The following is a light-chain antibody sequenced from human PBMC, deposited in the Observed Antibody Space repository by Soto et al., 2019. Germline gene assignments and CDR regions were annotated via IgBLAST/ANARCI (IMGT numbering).Light chain of an antibody. Sequence: IQMTQSPSSLSATVGDRVTITCRASQSLSSRLTWYQQKPGEAPKLLIYETSSLHSGVASRFSGSGSETDFTLTINSLQPEDFATYYCQQSFSTPYTFGQGTKLEIK. CDR1: QSLSSR. V-gene: IGKV1-39*01. CDR3: QQSFSTPYT. CDR2: ETS. J-gene: IGKJ2*01.